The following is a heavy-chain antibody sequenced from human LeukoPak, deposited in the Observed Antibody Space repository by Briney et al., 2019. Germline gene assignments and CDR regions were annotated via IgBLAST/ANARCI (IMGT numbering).Heavy chain of an antibody. Sequence: SETLSLTCTVSGGSISSYYWSWIRQPAGKGLEWIGRIHASGNSNYNPSFKSRVSMSVATSKNQFSLTLSSVTAADTAVYFCASEIAAAGRGIGYWGQGTLATVSS. CDR2: IHASGNS. V-gene: IGHV4-4*07. CDR3: ASEIAAAGRGIGY. D-gene: IGHD6-13*01. J-gene: IGHJ4*02. CDR1: GGSISSYY.